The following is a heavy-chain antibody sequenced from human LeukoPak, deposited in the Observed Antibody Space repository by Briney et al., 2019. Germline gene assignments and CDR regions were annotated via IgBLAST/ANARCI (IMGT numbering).Heavy chain of an antibody. CDR3: AKLPMAGTEY. J-gene: IGHJ4*02. CDR1: GFTFSSYA. D-gene: IGHD6-19*01. CDR2: ISDSGGWT. Sequence: GGSLRLSCAASGFTFSSYAMTWVRQAPGKGLEWVSVISDSGGWTYYADSVKGRFTISRDNSKNTLYLQMNSLRAEDTAVYYCAKLPMAGTEYWGQGTLVTVSS. V-gene: IGHV3-23*01.